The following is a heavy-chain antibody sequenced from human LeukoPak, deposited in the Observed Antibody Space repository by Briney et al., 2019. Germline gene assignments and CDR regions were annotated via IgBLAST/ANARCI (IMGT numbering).Heavy chain of an antibody. J-gene: IGHJ4*02. CDR3: ARGLNDSWTGENY. CDR1: GGSISSNKW. D-gene: IGHD3-3*01. CDR2: VVHSGST. V-gene: IGHV4-4*02. Sequence: PSGTLSLTCAVSGGSISSNKWWSWLRQAPGKGLEWLGEVVHSGSTNYNPSLKSRVTISLDTSKSQFSLKVRYVTAADTAVYYCARGLNDSWTGENYWGQGTLVTVSS.